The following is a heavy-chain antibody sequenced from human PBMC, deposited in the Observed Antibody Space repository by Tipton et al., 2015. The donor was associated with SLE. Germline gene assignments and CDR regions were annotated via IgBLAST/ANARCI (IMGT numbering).Heavy chain of an antibody. D-gene: IGHD7-27*01. CDR1: GGSITSNSHF. CDR3: ARLTPWGYDY. J-gene: IGHJ4*02. CDR2: IYHSGGT. V-gene: IGHV4-39*07. Sequence: TLSLTCTVTGGSITSNSHFWAWIRQPPGKGLEWIGGIYHSGGTHYNPSLKSRVTISVDTSKNQFSLSLISVTAADTAVYYCARLTPWGYDYWGQGTLVTVSS.